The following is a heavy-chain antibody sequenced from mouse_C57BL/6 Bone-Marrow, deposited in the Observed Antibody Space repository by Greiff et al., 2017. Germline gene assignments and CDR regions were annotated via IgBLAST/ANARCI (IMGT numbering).Heavy chain of an antibody. Sequence: QVQLQQPGAELVKPGASVKLSCKASGYTFTSYWMHWVKQRPGRDLEWIGRIDPNSGGTKYNEKFKSKATLTVDKPSSTAYMQLSSLTSEDSAVYYCARRTVRRDYAMDYWGQGTSVTVSS. D-gene: IGHD2-14*01. J-gene: IGHJ4*01. CDR3: ARRTVRRDYAMDY. V-gene: IGHV1-72*01. CDR1: GYTFTSYW. CDR2: IDPNSGGT.